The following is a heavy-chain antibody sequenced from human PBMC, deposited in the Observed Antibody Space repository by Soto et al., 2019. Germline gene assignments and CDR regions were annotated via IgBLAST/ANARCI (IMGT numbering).Heavy chain of an antibody. CDR1: GYTFTSYY. J-gene: IGHJ6*02. Sequence: GAAMKASCKASGYTFTSYYINWVRQAPGQGLEWMGWISAYNGNTNYAQKLQGRVTMTTDTSTSTAYMELRSLRSDDTAVYYCARWVYSGYDWDYYYYGMDVWGQGTTVTVSS. V-gene: IGHV1-18*01. CDR2: ISAYNGNT. D-gene: IGHD5-12*01. CDR3: ARWVYSGYDWDYYYYGMDV.